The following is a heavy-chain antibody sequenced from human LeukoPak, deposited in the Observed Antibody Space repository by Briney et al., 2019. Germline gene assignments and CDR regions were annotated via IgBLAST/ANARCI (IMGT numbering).Heavy chain of an antibody. D-gene: IGHD4-17*01. J-gene: IGHJ3*02. CDR2: ISYIGST. CDR3: ARDLVTVTKGFDI. Sequence: SETLSLTCAVSADSFSSHYWTWIRQPPGKGLEWIGYISYIGSTNYNPSLKSRVTISIDTSKNQFSLKLSSVSAADTAVYYCARDLVTVTKGFDIWGQGTMVSVSS. V-gene: IGHV4-59*11. CDR1: ADSFSSHY.